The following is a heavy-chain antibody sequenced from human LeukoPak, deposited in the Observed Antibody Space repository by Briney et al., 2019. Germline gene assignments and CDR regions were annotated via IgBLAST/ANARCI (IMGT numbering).Heavy chain of an antibody. D-gene: IGHD3-22*01. V-gene: IGHV4-59*11. CDR1: GDSISSHY. CDR3: AREGYYYDSSGYWRDYYFDY. J-gene: IGHJ4*02. CDR2: IYYSGST. Sequence: PSETLSLTCTVSGDSISSHYWSWIRQPPGKGLEWIGYIYYSGSTNYNPSLKSRVTISVDTSKNQFSLKLSSVTAADTAVYYCAREGYYYDSSGYWRDYYFDYWGQGTLVTVSS.